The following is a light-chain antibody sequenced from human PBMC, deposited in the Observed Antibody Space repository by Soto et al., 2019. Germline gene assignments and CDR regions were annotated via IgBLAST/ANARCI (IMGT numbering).Light chain of an antibody. J-gene: IGLJ1*01. CDR2: EVN. CDR1: SSDVGGYNY. V-gene: IGLV2-8*01. CDR3: TSYAGGNNV. Sequence: QSAPTQPPSASGSPGQSVTISCTGTSSDVGGYNYVSWYQQNPGKVPKLMIYEVNKRPSGVPDRFSGSKSGNTASLTVSGLQAEDEADYYCTSYAGGNNVFGTGTKVTVL.